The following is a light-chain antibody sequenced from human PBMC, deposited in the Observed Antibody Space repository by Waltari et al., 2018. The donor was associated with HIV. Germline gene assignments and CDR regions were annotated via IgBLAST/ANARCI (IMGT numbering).Light chain of an antibody. CDR1: QGISSY. V-gene: IGKV1-9*01. Sequence: DIQLTQSPSFLSASVGDRVTITCRASQGISSYLAWYQQKPGKAPKLLMYAASTLQSGVPSRFSGSGSGTEFTLTISSLQPEDFATYYCLHLNSYPLTFGPGTKVEI. CDR3: LHLNSYPLT. CDR2: AAS. J-gene: IGKJ3*01.